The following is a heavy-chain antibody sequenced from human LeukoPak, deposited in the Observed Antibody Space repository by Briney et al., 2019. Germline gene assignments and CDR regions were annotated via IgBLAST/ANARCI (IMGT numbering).Heavy chain of an antibody. V-gene: IGHV3-30-3*01. J-gene: IGHJ3*02. CDR3: ARGGYCSSTGCYRSLDAFDI. D-gene: IGHD2-2*02. CDR2: ISYDGSNK. Sequence: GRSLRLSCAASGFTFSSYAMHWVRQAPGKGLEWVAVISYDGSNKYYADSVKGRFIISRDNSKNTLYLQMNNLRAEDTAVYYCARGGYCSSTGCYRSLDAFDIWGQGTMVTVSS. CDR1: GFTFSSYA.